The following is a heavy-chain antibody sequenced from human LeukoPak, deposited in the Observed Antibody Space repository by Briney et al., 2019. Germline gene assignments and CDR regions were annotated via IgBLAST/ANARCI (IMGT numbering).Heavy chain of an antibody. CDR2: IYTSGST. J-gene: IGHJ3*02. V-gene: IGHV4-4*07. D-gene: IGHD5-18*01. CDR1: GGSISSYY. Sequence: SETLSLTCTVSGGSISSYYWSWIRQPAGKGLEWIGRIYTSGSTNYNPSLKSRVTMSVDTSKNQFSLKLSSVTAADTAVYYCAREGHHTAMGEDDAFDIWSQGTMVTVSS. CDR3: AREGHHTAMGEDDAFDI.